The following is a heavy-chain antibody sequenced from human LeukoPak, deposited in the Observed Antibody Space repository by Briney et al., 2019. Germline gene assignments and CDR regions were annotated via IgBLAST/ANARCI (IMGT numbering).Heavy chain of an antibody. J-gene: IGHJ4*02. CDR2: ISSSSSYI. CDR3: ARVRWELLGSDY. V-gene: IGHV3-21*01. Sequence: PGGSLRLSCAASGFTFSSYSMNWVRQAPGKGLEWVSSISSSSSYIHYADSVKGRFTISRDNAKNSLYLQMNSLRAEDTAVYYCARVRWELLGSDYWGQGTLVTVSS. CDR1: GFTFSSYS. D-gene: IGHD1-26*01.